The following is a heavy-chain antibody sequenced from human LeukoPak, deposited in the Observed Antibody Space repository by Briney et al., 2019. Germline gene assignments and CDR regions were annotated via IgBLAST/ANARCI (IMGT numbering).Heavy chain of an antibody. J-gene: IGHJ4*02. CDR2: ISGSGGST. Sequence: GGSLRPSCAASGFTFSSYAMSWVRQAPGKGLEWVSAISGSGGSTYYADSVKGRFTISRDNSKNTLYLQMNSLRAEDTAVYYCAKISPAVVRGGSYYFDYWGQGTLVTVSS. CDR3: AKISPAVVRGGSYYFDY. D-gene: IGHD3-10*01. V-gene: IGHV3-23*01. CDR1: GFTFSSYA.